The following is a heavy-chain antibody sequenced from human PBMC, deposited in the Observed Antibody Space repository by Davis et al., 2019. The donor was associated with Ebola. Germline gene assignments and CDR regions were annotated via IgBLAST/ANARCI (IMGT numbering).Heavy chain of an antibody. D-gene: IGHD3-3*01. V-gene: IGHV3-15*07. CDR3: TTDGEYDFWSGSLRVY. CDR1: GFTFSSYW. Sequence: GESLKISCAASGFTFSSYWMNWVRQAPGKGLEWVGRIKSKTDGGTTDYAAPVKGRFTISRDDSKNTLYLQMNSLKTEDTAVYYCTTDGEYDFWSGSLRVYWGQGTLVTVSS. J-gene: IGHJ4*02. CDR2: IKSKTDGGTT.